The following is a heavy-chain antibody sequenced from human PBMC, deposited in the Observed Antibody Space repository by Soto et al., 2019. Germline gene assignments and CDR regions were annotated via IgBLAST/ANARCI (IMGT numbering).Heavy chain of an antibody. J-gene: IGHJ4*02. Sequence: GGSLRLSCAASEFTFSNYAMSWVRQAPGKGLEWVAIISHDGSSEYYADSVKGRFTISRDNPGDTLYLQMNSLRPEDTALYYCARVAAIWLLFGEFSHWGQGALVTVSS. V-gene: IGHV3-30*04. CDR3: ARVAAIWLLFGEFSH. CDR1: EFTFSNYA. CDR2: ISHDGSSE. D-gene: IGHD3-10*01.